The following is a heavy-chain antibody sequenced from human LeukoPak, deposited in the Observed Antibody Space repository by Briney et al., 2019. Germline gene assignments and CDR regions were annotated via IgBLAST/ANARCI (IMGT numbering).Heavy chain of an antibody. J-gene: IGHJ4*02. D-gene: IGHD3-22*01. Sequence: SETLSLTCTVSGGSISSSSYYWGWIRQTPGKGLEWIGSIYYSGSTFYGPSLKSRVTISVDTSKNQFSLKLSSVTAADTAVYYCARSILRYYYNASGYYPYYFDYWGQGMLVTVSS. V-gene: IGHV4-39*07. CDR2: IYYSGST. CDR3: ARSILRYYYNASGYYPYYFDY. CDR1: GGSISSSSYY.